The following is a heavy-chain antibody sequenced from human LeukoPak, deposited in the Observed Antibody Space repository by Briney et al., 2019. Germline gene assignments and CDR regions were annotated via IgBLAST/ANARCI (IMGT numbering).Heavy chain of an antibody. V-gene: IGHV3-13*01. CDR3: ARGGYSYGLHEIYYYYGMDV. J-gene: IGHJ6*02. CDR1: GFTFSSYE. D-gene: IGHD5-18*01. Sequence: GGSLRLSCAASGFTFSSYEMHWVRQATGKGLEWVSAIGTAGDTYYPGSVKGRFTISRENAKNSLYLQMNSLSAGDTAVYYCARGGYSYGLHEIYYYYGMDVWGQGTTVTVSS. CDR2: IGTAGDT.